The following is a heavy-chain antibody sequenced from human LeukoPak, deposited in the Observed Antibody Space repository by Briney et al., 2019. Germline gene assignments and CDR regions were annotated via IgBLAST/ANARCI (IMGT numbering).Heavy chain of an antibody. V-gene: IGHV4-34*01. CDR1: GGSFSGYY. CDR3: ARGRMIVS. D-gene: IGHD3-22*01. Sequence: SETLSLTCAVYGGSFSGYYWSWIRQPPGKGLEWIGEINHSGSTNYNPSLKSRVTISVDTSKNQFSLKLSSVTAADTAVYYCARGRMIVSWGQGTMVTVSS. J-gene: IGHJ3*01. CDR2: INHSGST.